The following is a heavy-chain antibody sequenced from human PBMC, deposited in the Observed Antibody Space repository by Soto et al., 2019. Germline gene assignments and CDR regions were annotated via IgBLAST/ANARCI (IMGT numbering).Heavy chain of an antibody. Sequence: EVQLAQSGAEVKKPGEPLRISCKGSGYSFTNSWISCVRQMPGKGLEWMGYINADNTYRTYSPSIQGHVTISADNSISTEYLQWSSLKASDTALYYCVRNDYCDYISGLDYWGRGTLVTVSS. D-gene: IGHD4-17*01. CDR2: INADNTYR. CDR1: GYSFTNSW. CDR3: VRNDYCDYISGLDY. V-gene: IGHV5-10-1*01. J-gene: IGHJ4*02.